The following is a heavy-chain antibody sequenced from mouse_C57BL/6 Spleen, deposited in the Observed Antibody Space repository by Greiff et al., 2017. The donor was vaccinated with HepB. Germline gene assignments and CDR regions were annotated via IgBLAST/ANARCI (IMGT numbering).Heavy chain of an antibody. CDR1: GFNIKDYY. V-gene: IGHV14-2*01. CDR2: IDPEDGET. D-gene: IGHD1-1*01. Sequence: EVQGVESGAELVKPGASVKLSCTASGFNIKDYYMHWVKQRTEQGLEWIGRIDPEDGETKYAPKFQGKATITADTSSNTAYLQLSSLTSEDTAVYYCARSLGFITTVLADWYFDVWGTGTTVTVSS. CDR3: ARSLGFITTVLADWYFDV. J-gene: IGHJ1*03.